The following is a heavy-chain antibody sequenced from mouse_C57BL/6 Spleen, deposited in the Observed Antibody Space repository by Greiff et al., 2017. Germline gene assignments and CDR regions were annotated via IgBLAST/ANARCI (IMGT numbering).Heavy chain of an antibody. CDR1: GFTFSSYG. Sequence: EVKVVESGGDLVKPGGSLKLSCAASGFTFSSYGMSWVRQTPDKRLEWVATISSGGSYTYYPDSVKGRFTISRDNAKNTLYLQMSSLKSEDTAMYYCARHAAKGFDYWGQGTTLTVSS. CDR3: ARHAAKGFDY. D-gene: IGHD1-2*01. CDR2: ISSGGSYT. V-gene: IGHV5-6*01. J-gene: IGHJ2*01.